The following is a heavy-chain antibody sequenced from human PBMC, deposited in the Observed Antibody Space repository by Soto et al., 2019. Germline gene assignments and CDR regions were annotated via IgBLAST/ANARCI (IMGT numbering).Heavy chain of an antibody. CDR2: INHRGNS. J-gene: IGHJ4*02. Sequence: SETLSLTCVVCGYGISTSSYWGWVRQAPGKGLEWIGAINHRGNSYYNSSLKSRVTMSVDTSRNQFSLSLTSVTAADTAIYYCTREWGPSYYYDSSGFNPDSWGQGTLVTVSS. CDR3: TREWGPSYYYDSSGFNPDS. CDR1: GYGISTSSY. V-gene: IGHV4-38-2*02. D-gene: IGHD3-22*01.